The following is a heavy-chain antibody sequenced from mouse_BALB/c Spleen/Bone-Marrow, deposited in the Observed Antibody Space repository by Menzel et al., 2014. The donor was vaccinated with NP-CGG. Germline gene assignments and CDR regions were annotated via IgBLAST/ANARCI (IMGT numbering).Heavy chain of an antibody. V-gene: IGHV2-9*02. CDR2: IWADGST. CDR3: ARDGYYGYFDV. Sequence: VQVVESGPGLVAPSQSLSITCTVSGFSFNTSGVHWVRQPPGKGLEWLGLIWADGSTNYNSALMSRLSISKDNSKSQVFLKMNSLQTDDTAMYYCARDGYYGYFDVWGAGTTDTVSS. CDR1: GFSFNTSG. J-gene: IGHJ1*01. D-gene: IGHD2-2*01.